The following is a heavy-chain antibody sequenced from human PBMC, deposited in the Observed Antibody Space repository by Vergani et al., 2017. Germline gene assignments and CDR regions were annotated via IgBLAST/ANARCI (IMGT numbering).Heavy chain of an antibody. V-gene: IGHV3-48*01. Sequence: EVQLVESGGGLVQPGGSLRLSCAAPGFTFSSYSMNWVRQTPGKGLEWVSYISSSSSNIYYADSVKGRFTISRDNAKKSLYLPMYSLRSEDTAVYYCARHPVGELFAYSYYGMAGWGQRSTVSVS. D-gene: IGHD3-10*01. CDR3: ARHPVGELFAYSYYGMAG. CDR2: ISSSSSNI. J-gene: IGHJ6*02. CDR1: GFTFSSYS.